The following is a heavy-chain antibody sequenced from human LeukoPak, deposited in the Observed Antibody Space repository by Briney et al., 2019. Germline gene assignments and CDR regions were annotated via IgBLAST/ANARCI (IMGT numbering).Heavy chain of an antibody. D-gene: IGHD1-26*01. Sequence: GGSLRLSCAASGFTFSSYSMNWVRQAPGKGLEWDSFISSSNSYIYHADSMKGRFTISRDNAKNSLFLQMNSLRAEDTAVYYCATGGVGATSPLFIDYWGQGTLVTVSS. CDR1: GFTFSSYS. CDR3: ATGGVGATSPLFIDY. J-gene: IGHJ4*02. V-gene: IGHV3-21*01. CDR2: ISSSNSYI.